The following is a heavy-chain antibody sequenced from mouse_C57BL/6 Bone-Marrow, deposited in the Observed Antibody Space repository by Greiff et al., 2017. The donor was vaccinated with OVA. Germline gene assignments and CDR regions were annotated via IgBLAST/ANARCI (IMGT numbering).Heavy chain of an antibody. V-gene: IGHV7-3*01. CDR1: GFTFTDYY. J-gene: IGHJ1*03. CDR3: ARYYYGSSYHWYFDV. Sequence: EVQLVESGGGLVQPGGSLSLSCAASGFTFTDYYMSWVRQPPGKALEWLGFIRNKANGYTTEYSASVKGRFTISRDNSQSILYLQMNALRAEDSATYYCARYYYGSSYHWYFDVWGTGTTVTVSS. D-gene: IGHD1-1*01. CDR2: IRNKANGYTT.